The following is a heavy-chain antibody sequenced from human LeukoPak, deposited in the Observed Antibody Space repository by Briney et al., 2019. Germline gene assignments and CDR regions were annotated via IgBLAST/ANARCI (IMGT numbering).Heavy chain of an antibody. CDR1: GFTFSSYE. CDR3: ARDGPTAAGAGY. Sequence: PGGSLRLSCAASGFTFSSYEMNWVRQAPGKGLEWVSYISSSGSTIYYADSVKGRFTISRDNAKNSLYLQMNSLRAEDTAVYYCARDGPTAAGAGYWGQGTLVTVSS. V-gene: IGHV3-48*03. CDR2: ISSSGSTI. D-gene: IGHD6-13*01. J-gene: IGHJ4*02.